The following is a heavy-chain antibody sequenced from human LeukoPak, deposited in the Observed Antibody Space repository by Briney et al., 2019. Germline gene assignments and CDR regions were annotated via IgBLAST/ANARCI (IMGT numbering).Heavy chain of an antibody. CDR2: ITPEGRRK. CDR1: GFTFSGHW. Sequence: PGGSLRLSCLASGFTFSGHWVHWARQRPGKGLEWVANITPEGRRKNYADSARGRFTISRDNAQNSLSLQMTSLRVEDTAVYYCVRDADWAFNYWGQGALVTVSS. J-gene: IGHJ4*02. V-gene: IGHV3-7*03. CDR3: VRDADWAFNY. D-gene: IGHD3-9*01.